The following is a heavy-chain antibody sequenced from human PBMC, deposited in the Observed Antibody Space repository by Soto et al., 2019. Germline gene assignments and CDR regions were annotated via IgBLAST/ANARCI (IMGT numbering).Heavy chain of an antibody. Sequence: GSLRLSCAASGFTFTSYAMSWVRQAPGKGLEWVSDVSSSSSSIYYADSVKGRFTISRDNAKNSLYLQMNSLRAEDTAVYYCARDSGYSYGPLDYWGQGTLVTVSS. J-gene: IGHJ4*02. V-gene: IGHV3-48*01. D-gene: IGHD5-18*01. CDR2: VSSSSSSI. CDR3: ARDSGYSYGPLDY. CDR1: GFTFTSYA.